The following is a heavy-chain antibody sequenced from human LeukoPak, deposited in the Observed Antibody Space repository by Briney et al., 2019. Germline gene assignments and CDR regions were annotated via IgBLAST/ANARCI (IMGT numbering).Heavy chain of an antibody. J-gene: IGHJ4*02. CDR2: INHSGST. Sequence: SETLSLTCAVYGGSLTFYYWSWIRQPPGKGLVWIGEINHSGSTNYNPSLKSRVTISLDTSRNQFYLRLRSVTAADTAIYYCARGRSSGLSSSVDYWGQGSLVAVSS. D-gene: IGHD6-19*01. CDR1: GGSLTFYY. CDR3: ARGRSSGLSSSVDY. V-gene: IGHV4-34*01.